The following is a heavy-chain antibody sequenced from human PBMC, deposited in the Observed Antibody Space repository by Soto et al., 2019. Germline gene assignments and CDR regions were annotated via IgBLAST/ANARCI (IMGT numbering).Heavy chain of an antibody. CDR1: GIVFSDY. CDR3: ARLPLPWGWFDP. Sequence: QVQLVESGGGLVKPGGSLRLSCAASGIVFSDYMSWVRQAPGKGLEWLSYISGSGRTIYSADSVKGRITISRDDATNSLYLKKNTVRTEDTAGDYCARLPLPWGWFDPWGQGTLVTVSS. J-gene: IGHJ5*02. CDR2: ISGSGRTI. V-gene: IGHV3-11*01. D-gene: IGHD3-16*01.